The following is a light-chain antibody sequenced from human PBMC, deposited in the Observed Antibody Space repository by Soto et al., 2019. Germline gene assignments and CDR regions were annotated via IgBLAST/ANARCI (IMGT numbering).Light chain of an antibody. V-gene: IGLV2-14*01. CDR1: SSDVGGYNF. CDR2: EVS. CDR3: TPYTKSGPLV. J-gene: IGLJ1*01. Sequence: LTQPASVSGSPGQSITISCTGTSSDVGGYNFVSWFQQHPGKAPKLMIYEVSNRPSGVSNRFSGSKSGNTASLTISGLQAEDEADYYLTPYTKSGPLVFGTGTKGTGL.